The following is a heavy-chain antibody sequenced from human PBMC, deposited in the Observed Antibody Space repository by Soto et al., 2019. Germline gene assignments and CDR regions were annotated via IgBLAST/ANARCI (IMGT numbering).Heavy chain of an antibody. J-gene: IGHJ5*02. CDR2: INAGNGDT. CDR3: ARDRSTSGCDP. Sequence: GASVKVSCKASGYTFTNYAIRWVRQAPGQRLEWMGWINAGNGDTKYSQKFQGRVSITRDTSATTAYMDLSSLGSEDTAVYYCARDRSTSGCDPWGQGTLVT. V-gene: IGHV1-3*01. CDR1: GYTFTNYA. D-gene: IGHD3-10*01.